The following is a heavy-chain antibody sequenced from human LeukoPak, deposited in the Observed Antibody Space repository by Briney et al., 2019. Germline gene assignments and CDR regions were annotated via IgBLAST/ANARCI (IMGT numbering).Heavy chain of an antibody. J-gene: IGHJ2*01. Sequence: ASVKVSCKASGYTFTSYGISWVRQAPGQGLEWMGWISAYNGNTNYAQKLQGRVTMTTDTSTSTAYMELRSLRSDDTAVYYCARGYYYDSSGYYPYWYFDLWGRGALVTVSS. V-gene: IGHV1-18*01. CDR3: ARGYYYDSSGYYPYWYFDL. D-gene: IGHD3-22*01. CDR2: ISAYNGNT. CDR1: GYTFTSYG.